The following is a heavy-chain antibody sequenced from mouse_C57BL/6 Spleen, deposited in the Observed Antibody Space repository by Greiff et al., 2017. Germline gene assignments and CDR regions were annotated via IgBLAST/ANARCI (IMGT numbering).Heavy chain of an antibody. CDR3: ARLLQKGYFDY. Sequence: QVQLQQPGAELVMPGASVKLSCKASGYTFTSYWMHWVKQRPGQGLEWIGEIDPSDSYTNYNQKFKGKSTLTVDKSSSTAYMQLSSLTSEYSAVYYGARLLQKGYFDYWGQGTTLTVSS. CDR1: GYTFTSYW. D-gene: IGHD1-1*01. CDR2: IDPSDSYT. V-gene: IGHV1-69*01. J-gene: IGHJ2*01.